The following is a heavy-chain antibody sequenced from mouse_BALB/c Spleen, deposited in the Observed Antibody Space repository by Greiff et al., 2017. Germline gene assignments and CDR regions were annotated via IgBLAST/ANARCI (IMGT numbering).Heavy chain of an antibody. CDR2: INPNNGGT. Sequence: EVQLQQSGPELVKPGASVKIPCKASGYTFTDYNMEWVKQSHGKSLEWIGDINPNNGGTIYNQKFKGKATLTVDKSSSTAYMELRSLTSEDTAVYYCARQRYARVYFDYWGQGTTLTVSS. D-gene: IGHD1-1*01. CDR1: GYTFTDYN. V-gene: IGHV1-18*01. CDR3: ARQRYARVYFDY. J-gene: IGHJ2*01.